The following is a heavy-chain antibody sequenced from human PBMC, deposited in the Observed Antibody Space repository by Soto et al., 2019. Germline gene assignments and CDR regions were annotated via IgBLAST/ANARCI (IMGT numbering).Heavy chain of an antibody. CDR1: GYTFTSYG. CDR3: ARADIVVVAWLDY. Sequence: QVQLVQSGSEVKKPGASVKVSCKASGYTFTSYGISWVRQAPGQGLEWMGWISANNGNTNYAQKLQGRDTMTKDTSRSTAYMELGSLSSDDTAVYYYARADIVVVAWLDYWGQGTLVTVCS. J-gene: IGHJ4*02. V-gene: IGHV1-18*01. CDR2: ISANNGNT. D-gene: IGHD2-15*01.